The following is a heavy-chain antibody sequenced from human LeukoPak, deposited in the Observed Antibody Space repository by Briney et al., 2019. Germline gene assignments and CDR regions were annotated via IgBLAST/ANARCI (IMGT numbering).Heavy chain of an antibody. Sequence: GGSLRLSCAASGFTFSNYRVAWVRQAPGKGLEWVSAIGETGGTTNYADSVKGRFTFSRDNSKNTLYLQMNSLRAEDTTVYYCAKSREQPWNFDSWGQGTLVTVSS. CDR2: IGETGGTT. J-gene: IGHJ4*02. V-gene: IGHV3-23*01. CDR1: GFTFSNYR. D-gene: IGHD5-18*01. CDR3: AKSREQPWNFDS.